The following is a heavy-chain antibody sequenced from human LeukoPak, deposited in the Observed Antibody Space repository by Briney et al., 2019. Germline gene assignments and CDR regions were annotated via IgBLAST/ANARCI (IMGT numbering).Heavy chain of an antibody. CDR3: ARLGKEVTYRAYSFDY. V-gene: IGHV4-59*08. D-gene: IGHD5-18*01. CDR1: GASIRRSY. CDR2: IYYSGNT. J-gene: IGHJ4*02. Sequence: SETLSLTCTVSGASIRRSYWSWIRQPPGKGLEYIGYIYYSGNTNCNPSLKSRVTMSVDTSKNQFSLKLSSVTAADTAVYYCARLGKEVTYRAYSFDYWGQGTLVTVSS.